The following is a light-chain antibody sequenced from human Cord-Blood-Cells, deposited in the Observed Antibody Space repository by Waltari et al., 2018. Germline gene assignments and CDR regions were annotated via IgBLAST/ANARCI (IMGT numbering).Light chain of an antibody. CDR1: QSISSY. Sequence: DIQMTQSPSSLSASVGDRVTITCRASQSISSYLNWYQQKPGKAPKLLIYAASSLQSGVPSRCSGSGSGTDCTLTISSLQPEDCATYYCQQSYRTPYTFGQGTKLEVK. J-gene: IGKJ2*01. CDR2: AAS. CDR3: QQSYRTPYT. V-gene: IGKV1-39*01.